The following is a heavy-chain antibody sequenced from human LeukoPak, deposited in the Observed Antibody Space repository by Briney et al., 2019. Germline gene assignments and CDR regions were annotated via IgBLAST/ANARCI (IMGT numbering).Heavy chain of an antibody. CDR2: MNPNSGNT. V-gene: IGHV1-8*01. CDR3: ARGGPSPDCSSTSCYMGD. CDR1: GYTFTSYD. Sequence: ASVNVSCKASGYTFTSYDINWVRQATGQGREWMGWMNPNSGNTGYAQKFQGRVTMTSNTSISTAYMQLSSLRYEYTAVYDCARGGPSPDCSSTSCYMGDWGQGTLVTVSS. J-gene: IGHJ4*02. D-gene: IGHD2-2*02.